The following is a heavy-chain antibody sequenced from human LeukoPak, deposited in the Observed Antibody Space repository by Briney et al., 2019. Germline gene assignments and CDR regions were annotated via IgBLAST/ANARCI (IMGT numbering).Heavy chain of an antibody. CDR3: ARLTYYYDSSGYYYFDY. Sequence: GGSLRLSCAASGFTFSDYYMSWIRQAPGKGLEWVSYISSSSSYTNYADSVKGRFTISRDNAKNSLYLQMNSLRAEDTAVYYCARLTYYYDSSGYYYFDYWGQGTLVTVSS. CDR2: ISSSSSYT. V-gene: IGHV3-11*03. CDR1: GFTFSDYY. D-gene: IGHD3-22*01. J-gene: IGHJ4*02.